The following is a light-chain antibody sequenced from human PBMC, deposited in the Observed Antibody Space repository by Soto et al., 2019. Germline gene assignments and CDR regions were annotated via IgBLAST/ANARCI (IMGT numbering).Light chain of an antibody. CDR2: DVT. Sequence: QSALTQPRSVSGSPGQSVTISCTGTSSDVGSSNYVSWYQQYPGKAPKLIISDVTKRPSGVPDRFYGSKFGNTASLTISGLQGEDEADYYCCSHAGSYVLLGGGTKLTVL. J-gene: IGLJ2*01. CDR3: CSHAGSYVL. V-gene: IGLV2-11*01. CDR1: SSDVGSSNY.